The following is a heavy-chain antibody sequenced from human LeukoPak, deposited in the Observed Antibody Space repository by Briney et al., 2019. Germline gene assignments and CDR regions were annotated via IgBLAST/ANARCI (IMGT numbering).Heavy chain of an antibody. CDR1: GGSISSSSYY. CDR3: ARRRGGSGSYYKIIGHPFDY. D-gene: IGHD3-10*01. V-gene: IGHV4-39*07. Sequence: SETLSLTCTVSGGSISSSSYYWGWIRQPPGKGLEWIGTIYYGGSTNYNPSLKSRVTISVDTSKNQFSLKLSSVTAADTAVYYCARRRGGSGSYYKIIGHPFDYWGQGTLVTVSS. CDR2: IYYGGST. J-gene: IGHJ4*02.